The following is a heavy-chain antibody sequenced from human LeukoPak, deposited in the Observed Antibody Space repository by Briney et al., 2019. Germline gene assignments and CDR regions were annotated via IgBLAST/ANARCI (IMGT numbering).Heavy chain of an antibody. CDR1: GYTFTSYG. J-gene: IGHJ4*02. Sequence: ASVKVSCKASGYTFTSYGISWVRQAPGQGLEWMGWISAYNGNTNYAQKLQGRVTMTRNTSISTAYMELSSLRSEDTAVYYCARGWGDDYGDLCDYWGQGTLVTVSS. CDR2: ISAYNGNT. CDR3: ARGWGDDYGDLCDY. D-gene: IGHD4-17*01. V-gene: IGHV1-18*01.